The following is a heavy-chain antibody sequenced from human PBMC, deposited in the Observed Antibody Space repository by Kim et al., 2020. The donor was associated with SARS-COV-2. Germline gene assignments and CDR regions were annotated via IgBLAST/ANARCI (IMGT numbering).Heavy chain of an antibody. CDR2: INHSGST. Sequence: SETLSLTCAVYGGSFSGYYWSWIRQPPGKGLEWIGEINHSGSTNYNPSLKSRVTISVDTSKNQFSLKLSSVTAADTAVYYCARGDKLELRMVYFDYWGQGTLITVTA. CDR1: GGSFSGYY. V-gene: IGHV4-34*01. CDR3: ARGDKLELRMVYFDY. J-gene: IGHJ4*02. D-gene: IGHD1-7*01.